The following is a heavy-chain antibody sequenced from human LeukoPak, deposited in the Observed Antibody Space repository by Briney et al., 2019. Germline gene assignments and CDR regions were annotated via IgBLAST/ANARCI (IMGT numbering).Heavy chain of an antibody. Sequence: GGSLRLSCAASGFTFSSYGMHWVRQAPGKGLEWVAFIRDDGGNRYHADSVKGRFTISRDNSKNTLNLEMNSLRAEDTGVYYCAKEYYGSGSYYDYWGQGTLVTVSS. V-gene: IGHV3-30*02. D-gene: IGHD3-10*01. J-gene: IGHJ4*02. CDR1: GFTFSSYG. CDR3: AKEYYGSGSYYDY. CDR2: IRDDGGNR.